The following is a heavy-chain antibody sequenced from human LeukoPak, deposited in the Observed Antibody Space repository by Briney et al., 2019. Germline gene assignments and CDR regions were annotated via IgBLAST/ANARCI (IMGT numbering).Heavy chain of an antibody. Sequence: PSQTLSLTCTVSGGSISSGSYYWSWIRQPAGKGLEWIGRIYTSGSTNYNPSLKSRVTISVYTSKNQFSLKLSSVTAADTAVYXXXXXXXXXGPGSYYYYYYMDVWGKGTTVTISS. CDR2: IYTSGST. V-gene: IGHV4-61*02. D-gene: IGHD2-15*01. CDR1: GGSISSGSYY. J-gene: IGHJ6*03. CDR3: XXXXXXXGPGSYYYYYYMDV.